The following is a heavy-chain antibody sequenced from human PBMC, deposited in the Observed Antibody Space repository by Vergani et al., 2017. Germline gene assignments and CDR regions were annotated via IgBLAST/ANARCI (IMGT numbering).Heavy chain of an antibody. CDR2: IYPGDSDT. Sequence: EVQLVQSGAEVKKPGESLKISCKGSGYSFTSYWIGWVRQMPGKGLEWMGIIYPGDSDTRYSPSFQGQVTISADKSLSTAYLQWSSLKASDTAMYYCAGQLSSGYSRYYYYYGMDVWGQGTTVTVSS. V-gene: IGHV5-51*01. D-gene: IGHD3-22*01. CDR3: AGQLSSGYSRYYYYYGMDV. CDR1: GYSFTSYW. J-gene: IGHJ6*02.